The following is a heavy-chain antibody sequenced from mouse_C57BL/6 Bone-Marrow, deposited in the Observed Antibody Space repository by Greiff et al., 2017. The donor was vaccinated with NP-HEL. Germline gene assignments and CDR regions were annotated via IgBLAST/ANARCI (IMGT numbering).Heavy chain of an antibody. CDR2: SRNKANDYTT. D-gene: IGHD3-3*01. CDR3: ARDAGGRRDWFAY. J-gene: IGHJ3*01. V-gene: IGHV7-1*01. Sequence: EVQGVESGGGLVQSGRSLRLSCATSGFTFSDFYMEWVRQAPGKGLEWIAASRNKANDYTTEYSASVKGRFIVSRDTSQSILYLQMNALRAEDTAIYYCARDAGGRRDWFAYWGQGTLVTVSA. CDR1: GFTFSDFY.